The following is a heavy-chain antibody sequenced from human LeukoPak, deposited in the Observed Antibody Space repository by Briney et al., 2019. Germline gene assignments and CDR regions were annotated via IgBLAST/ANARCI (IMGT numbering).Heavy chain of an antibody. V-gene: IGHV3-53*01. J-gene: IGHJ2*01. D-gene: IGHD2-21*01. CDR2: IYSDYSGGST. CDR3: AKDPYCGGACYFDL. CDR1: GFSVSSNY. Sequence: PGGSLRLSCAASGFSVSSNYMTWVRQAPGKGLEWVSIIYSDYSGGSTYYADSVKGRFTISRDNSKNMLYLQMNSLRAEDTAVYYCAKDPYCGGACYFDLWGRGTLVTVSS.